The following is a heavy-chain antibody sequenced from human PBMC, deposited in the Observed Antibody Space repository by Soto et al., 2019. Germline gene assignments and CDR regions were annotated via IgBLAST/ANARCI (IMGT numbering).Heavy chain of an antibody. Sequence: PGGSLRLSCAASGLTFSSYWMSWVRQAPGKGLKWVANIKQDGSEKYYVDSVKGRFTISRDNAKNSLYLQMNNLRAEDTAVYYCASAAHNYYYYYYNMDVWGQGTTVTV. CDR3: ASAAHNYYYYYYNMDV. CDR1: GLTFSSYW. V-gene: IGHV3-7*01. J-gene: IGHJ6*02. CDR2: IKQDGSEK. D-gene: IGHD2-15*01.